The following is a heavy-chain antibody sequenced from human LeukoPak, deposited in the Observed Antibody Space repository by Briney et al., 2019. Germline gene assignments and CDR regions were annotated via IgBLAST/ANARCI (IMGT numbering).Heavy chain of an antibody. J-gene: IGHJ4*02. V-gene: IGHV3-53*01. Sequence: GGSLRLSCAASGFSVSNNDMNWVRQAPGKGLEWVSVIYNGGTTYYADSVKGRFTISRDISKNTLYLQMNSLRAEDTAVYYCARDVRGGYYGSGSRFDYWGQGTLVTVSS. CDR3: ARDVRGGYYGSGSRFDY. CDR2: IYNGGTT. D-gene: IGHD3-10*01. CDR1: GFSVSNND.